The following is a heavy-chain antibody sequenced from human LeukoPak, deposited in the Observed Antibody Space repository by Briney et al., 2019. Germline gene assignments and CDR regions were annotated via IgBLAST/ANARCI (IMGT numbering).Heavy chain of an antibody. V-gene: IGHV3-74*03. CDR2: IRPEGTTT. CDR1: GFTFSTYW. D-gene: IGHD3-9*01. Sequence: GGSLRLSCAASGFTFSTYWMHWVRQAPGKGLVWVARIRPEGTTTAYVDSVKGRFTISRDNAKNTLFLQMSSLSAEDTAVYYCARDLDWILFDYWGQGTLVTVSS. CDR3: ARDLDWILFDY. J-gene: IGHJ4*02.